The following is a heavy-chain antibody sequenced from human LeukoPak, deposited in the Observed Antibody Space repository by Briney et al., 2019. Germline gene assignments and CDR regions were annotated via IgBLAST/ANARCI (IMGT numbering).Heavy chain of an antibody. CDR2: IYNKGGT. CDR3: AYSATYYYFDY. CDR1: GGSINNYY. Sequence: SETLSLTCNVSGGSINNYYWSWIRQPPGKGLEWIGYIYNKGGTNYSPSLKSRVTISVDTSKNQFSLMLSSVAAADMAIYYCAYSATYYYFDYWGQGALVTVSS. V-gene: IGHV4-59*01. D-gene: IGHD1-26*01. J-gene: IGHJ4*02.